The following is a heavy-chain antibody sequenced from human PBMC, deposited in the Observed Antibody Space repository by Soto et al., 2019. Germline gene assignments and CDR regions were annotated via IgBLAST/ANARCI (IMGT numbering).Heavy chain of an antibody. CDR1: GGSISSYY. CDR2: IYYSGST. CDR3: ARTRVGATIFPFDY. Sequence: QVQLQESGPGLVKPSETLSLTCTVSGGSISSYYWSWIRQPPGKGLEWIGYIYYSGSTNYNPSLKSRVTISVDTYKNQFSLKLSSVTAADTAVYYCARTRVGATIFPFDYWGQGTLVTVSS. V-gene: IGHV4-59*01. D-gene: IGHD1-26*01. J-gene: IGHJ4*02.